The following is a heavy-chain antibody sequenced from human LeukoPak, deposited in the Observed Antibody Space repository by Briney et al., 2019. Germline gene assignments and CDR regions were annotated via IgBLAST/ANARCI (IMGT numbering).Heavy chain of an antibody. V-gene: IGHV4-34*01. J-gene: IGHJ4*02. CDR3: ARAPRIAAAGIFDY. CDR1: GGSFSGYY. D-gene: IGHD6-13*01. Sequence: PSETLSLTCAVYGGSFSGYYWSWIRQPPGKGLEWIGEINHSGSTNYNPSLKSRVTISVDTSKNQFSLKLSSVTAADTAVYYRARAPRIAAAGIFDYGGQGTLVTVSS. CDR2: INHSGST.